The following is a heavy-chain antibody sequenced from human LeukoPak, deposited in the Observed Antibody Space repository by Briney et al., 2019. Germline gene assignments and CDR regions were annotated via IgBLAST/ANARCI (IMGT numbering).Heavy chain of an antibody. CDR3: ARSGRFSDGTSYSRFDY. Sequence: GGSLRLSCAASGFTVSNSYMSWVRQAPGKGLEWVSVIYSGGSTYYADSVKGRFAISRDNSNNTLYLQMHSLRVEDTAVYYCARSGRFSDGTSYSRFDYWGQGTLVTVSS. D-gene: IGHD2-15*01. J-gene: IGHJ4*02. CDR1: GFTVSNSY. V-gene: IGHV3-53*01. CDR2: IYSGGST.